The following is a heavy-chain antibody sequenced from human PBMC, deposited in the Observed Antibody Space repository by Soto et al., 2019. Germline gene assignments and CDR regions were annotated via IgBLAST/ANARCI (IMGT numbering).Heavy chain of an antibody. CDR2: INPYRGAT. J-gene: IGHJ6*02. Sequence: ASVKVSCKASGYSFTDYYMHWVRQAPGQGLEWMGWINPYRGATNYAQKFQGRVTMTRDTSISTAYMELSRLRSDDTAVYWCAREHVRPRTDAMDVWGQGTTVTVSS. CDR1: GYSFTDYY. V-gene: IGHV1-2*02. CDR3: AREHVRPRTDAMDV. D-gene: IGHD6-25*01.